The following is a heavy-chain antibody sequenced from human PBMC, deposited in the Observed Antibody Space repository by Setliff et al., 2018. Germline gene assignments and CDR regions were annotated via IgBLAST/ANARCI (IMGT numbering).Heavy chain of an antibody. Sequence: ASVKVSCKASGYTFTSYDINWVRQATGQGLEWMGWMNPNSGNTGYAQKFQGRVTMTRNTAISTAYMDLSSLRCEDTAVYYCARAQSWSGGPYYFDNWGQGTLVTVSS. CDR3: ARAQSWSGGPYYFDN. V-gene: IGHV1-8*02. CDR2: MNPNSGNT. J-gene: IGHJ4*02. D-gene: IGHD3-3*01. CDR1: GYTFTSYD.